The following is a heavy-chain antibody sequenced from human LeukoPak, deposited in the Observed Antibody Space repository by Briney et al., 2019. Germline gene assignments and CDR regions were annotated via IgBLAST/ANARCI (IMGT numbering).Heavy chain of an antibody. CDR3: ARDHVEYQLPYYYYYMDV. CDR1: GFTFSSYS. Sequence: GGSLRLSCAASGFTFSSYSMNWVRQAPGKGLEWVSSISSSSSYIYYAGSVKGRFTISRDNAKNSLYLQMNSLRAEDTAVYYCARDHVEYQLPYYYYYMDVWGKGTTVTVSS. D-gene: IGHD2-2*01. CDR2: ISSSSSYI. V-gene: IGHV3-21*01. J-gene: IGHJ6*03.